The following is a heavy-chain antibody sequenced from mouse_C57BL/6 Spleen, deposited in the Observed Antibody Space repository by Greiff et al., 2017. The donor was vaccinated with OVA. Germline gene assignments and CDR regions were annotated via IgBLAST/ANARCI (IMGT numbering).Heavy chain of an antibody. D-gene: IGHD2-4*01. J-gene: IGHJ1*03. CDR2: IYPRDGST. Sequence: VQLQQSDAELVKPGASVQISCKVSGYTFTDHTIHWMKQRPEQGLEWIGYIYPRDGSTTYHEKFTGKATLTADKSSSPAYMQLNSLTSEDAAGYFCASYYDYDRVYWYFDVWGTGTTGTVAS. CDR1: GYTFTDHT. CDR3: ASYYDYDRVYWYFDV. V-gene: IGHV1-78*01.